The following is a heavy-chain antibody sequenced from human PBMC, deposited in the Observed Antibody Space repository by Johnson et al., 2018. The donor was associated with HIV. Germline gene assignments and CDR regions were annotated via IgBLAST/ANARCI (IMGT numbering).Heavy chain of an antibody. CDR1: GFTFSSYA. CDR2: ISYDGSNK. V-gene: IGHV3-30*04. J-gene: IGHJ3*01. D-gene: IGHD2-8*01. Sequence: HVQLVESGGGVVQPGRSLRLSCAASGFTFSSYAMHWVRQAPGKGLEWVAVISYDGSNKYYADSVKGRFTISRDNSKNSLYLQMNSLRAEDTAVYYCASWGILYDAFDFWGQGTMVTVSS. CDR3: ASWGILYDAFDF.